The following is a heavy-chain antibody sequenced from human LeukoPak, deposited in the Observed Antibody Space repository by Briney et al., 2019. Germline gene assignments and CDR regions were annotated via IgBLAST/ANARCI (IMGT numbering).Heavy chain of an antibody. CDR2: IYTSGST. V-gene: IGHV4-59*10. CDR3: ARDKYGDHFDY. D-gene: IGHD4-17*01. Sequence: PSETLSLTCAVYGGSFSGYYWSWIRQPPGKGLEWIGRIYTSGSTNYNPSLKSRVTMSVDTSKNQFSLKLSSVTAADTAVYYCARDKYGDHFDYWGQGTLVTVSS. J-gene: IGHJ4*02. CDR1: GGSFSGYY.